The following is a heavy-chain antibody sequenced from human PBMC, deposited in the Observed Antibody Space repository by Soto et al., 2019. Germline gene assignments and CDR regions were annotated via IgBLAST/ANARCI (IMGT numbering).Heavy chain of an antibody. V-gene: IGHV1-3*01. J-gene: IGHJ6*02. CDR2: INAGNGNT. CDR3: ARDGTVGSGWFYV. D-gene: IGHD6-19*01. Sequence: SVKACKPSGYTFTSYAMHWVLQSPGQRLEWMGWINAGNGNTKYSQKFQGRVTITRDTSASTAYMELSSLRSDDTAVYYCARDGTVGSGWFYVWGQGTPVTVSS. CDR1: GYTFTSYA.